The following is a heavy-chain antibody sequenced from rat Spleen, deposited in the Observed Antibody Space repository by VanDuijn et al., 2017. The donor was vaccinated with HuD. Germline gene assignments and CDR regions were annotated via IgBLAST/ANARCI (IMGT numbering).Heavy chain of an antibody. V-gene: IGHV5-25*01. CDR2: ISTGGGNT. CDR3: TRLPGDRIYVMDV. D-gene: IGHD1-4*01. J-gene: IGHJ4*01. CDR1: GFTFSNYY. Sequence: EVQLVESGGGLVQPGRSMKLSCAASGFTFSNYYMAWVRQAPTKGLEWVASISTGGGNTYYQDSVKGRFTIYRDNAKSTLYLQMNSLRSEDTATYCCTRLPGDRIYVMDVWGRGASVTVSS.